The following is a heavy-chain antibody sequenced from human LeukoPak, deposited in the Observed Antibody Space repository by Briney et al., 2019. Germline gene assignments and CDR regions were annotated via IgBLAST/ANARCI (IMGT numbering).Heavy chain of an antibody. CDR2: ISDSGTTV. CDR3: ARDVGADF. Sequence: PGGSLRLSCAASGFTFTDFYMTWIRQAPGKGLQWVAYISDSGTTVDHADSVKGRFSISRGNTENSLYLQMNSLRVEDTGFYYCARDVGADFWGQGTLVTVSS. D-gene: IGHD1-26*01. V-gene: IGHV3-11*04. CDR1: GFTFTDFY. J-gene: IGHJ4*02.